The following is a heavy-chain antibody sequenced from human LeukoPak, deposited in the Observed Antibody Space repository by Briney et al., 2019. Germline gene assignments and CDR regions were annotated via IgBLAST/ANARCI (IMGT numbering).Heavy chain of an antibody. J-gene: IGHJ4*02. CDR2: IYPGDSDT. D-gene: IGHD4-17*01. CDR3: ARLESGDYAKLIDY. Sequence: GEALEISCEGSGYSFTSYWIGWGRQMRGKGLEWMGIIYPGDSDTRYSPSFQGQVTISADKSISTAYLQWSSLKASDTAMHYCARLESGDYAKLIDYWGQGTLVTVSS. CDR1: GYSFTSYW. V-gene: IGHV5-51*01.